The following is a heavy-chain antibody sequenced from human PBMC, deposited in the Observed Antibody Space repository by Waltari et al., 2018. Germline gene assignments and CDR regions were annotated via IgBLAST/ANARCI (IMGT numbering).Heavy chain of an antibody. J-gene: IGHJ6*02. CDR1: GVSISSGGYY. CDR3: ARDRASSSILHYYYYGMDV. V-gene: IGHV4-31*03. Sequence: QVQLQESGPGLVQPSQTLSLTCTVSGVSISSGGYYWSWIRQHPGKGREWIGYSYFSGSNDYNPSLKSGVTISVDTSKNQFSLKLSSVTAADTAVYYCARDRASSSILHYYYYGMDVWGQGTTVTVSS. CDR2: SYFSGSN. D-gene: IGHD6-13*01.